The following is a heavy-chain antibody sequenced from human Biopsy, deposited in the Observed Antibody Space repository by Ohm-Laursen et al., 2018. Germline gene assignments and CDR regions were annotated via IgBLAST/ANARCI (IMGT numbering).Heavy chain of an antibody. V-gene: IGHV4-59*07. CDR3: ARDDAVTVIRGLYY. CDR1: GGSISSYY. D-gene: IGHD2-21*02. CDR2: IYYSGTT. Sequence: SDTLSLTCTVSGGSISSYYWNWIRQPPGKGLEWIGYIYYSGTTDYSPSLKSRVTISIDKSKNQFFLKLSSVTAEDTAVYYCARDDAVTVIRGLYYGGQGALVTVSS. J-gene: IGHJ4*02.